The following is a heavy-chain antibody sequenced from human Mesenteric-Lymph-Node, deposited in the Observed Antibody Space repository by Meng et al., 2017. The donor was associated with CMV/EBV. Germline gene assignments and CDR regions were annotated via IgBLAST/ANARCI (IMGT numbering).Heavy chain of an antibody. D-gene: IGHD6-6*01. CDR1: QFTFSSYA. CDR2: ISGSGGST. J-gene: IGHJ6*02. V-gene: IGHV3-23*01. Sequence: GGSLRLSCAASQFTFSSYAMSWVRQAPGKGLEWVSAISGSGGSTYYADSVKGRFTISRDNSKNTLYLQMNSLRAEDTAVYYCAKDRDASSSWGYYYYYGMDVWGQGTTVTVSS. CDR3: AKDRDASSSWGYYYYYGMDV.